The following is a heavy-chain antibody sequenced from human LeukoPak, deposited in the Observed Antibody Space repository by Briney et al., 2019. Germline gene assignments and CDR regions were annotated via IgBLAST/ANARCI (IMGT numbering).Heavy chain of an antibody. J-gene: IGHJ3*02. CDR3: AKDIALCCGHAFDI. V-gene: IGHV3-9*01. CDR2: ISWNSGSI. D-gene: IGHD2-21*01. CDR1: GFTFSSYG. Sequence: PGGSLRLSCAASGFTFSSYGMSWVRQAPGKGLEWVSGISWNSGSIGYADSVKGRFTISRDNAKNSLYLQMNSLRAEDTALYYCAKDIALCCGHAFDIWGQGTMVTVSS.